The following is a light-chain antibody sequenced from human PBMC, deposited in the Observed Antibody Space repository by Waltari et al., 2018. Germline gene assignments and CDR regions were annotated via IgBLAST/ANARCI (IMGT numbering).Light chain of an antibody. CDR2: WAS. CDR1: RSVLYSTNSKNY. J-gene: IGKJ4*01. V-gene: IGKV4-1*01. Sequence: DIVMTQSPYSLAVSLGERATISCKSSRSVLYSTNSKNYLAWYQQKPGQPPRLLIWWASTLQSGVPDRFSRSGSGTDCTLTIRSLQAEDVGVYYRQHYGELPGTFGGGTKVEIK. CDR3: QHYGELPGT.